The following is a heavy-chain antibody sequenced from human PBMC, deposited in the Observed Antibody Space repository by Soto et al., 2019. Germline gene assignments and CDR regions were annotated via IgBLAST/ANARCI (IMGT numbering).Heavy chain of an antibody. D-gene: IGHD3-16*01. CDR3: ARLPSRHWVDY. Sequence: PSETLSLTCAVYGGSFSGYYWSWIRQPPGKGLEWIGEINHSGSTNYNPSLKSRVTISADTSENQFSLMVNSVTAADTAVYYCARLPSRHWVDYWGQGTVVTVSS. CDR2: INHSGST. V-gene: IGHV4-34*01. CDR1: GGSFSGYY. J-gene: IGHJ4*02.